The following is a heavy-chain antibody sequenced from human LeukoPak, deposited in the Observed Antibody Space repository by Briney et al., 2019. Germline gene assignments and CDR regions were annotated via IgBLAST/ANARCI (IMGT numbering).Heavy chain of an antibody. J-gene: IGHJ6*02. CDR3: ARVDTAMVDYGMDV. CDR2: INDSGST. Sequence: SETLSLTCAAYGGSFSAYYWSWIRQPPGKGLEWVGEINDSGSTNYNPSLKSRVTISVDTSKNQFSLKLSSVTAADTAVYYCARVDTAMVDYGMDVWGQGTTVTVSS. D-gene: IGHD5-18*01. CDR1: GGSFSAYY. V-gene: IGHV4-34*01.